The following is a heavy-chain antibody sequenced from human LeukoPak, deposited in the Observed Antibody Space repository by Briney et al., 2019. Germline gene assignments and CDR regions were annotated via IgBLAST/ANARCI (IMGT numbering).Heavy chain of an antibody. J-gene: IGHJ4*02. D-gene: IGHD3-22*01. CDR3: ARDLSGYGASDY. Sequence: SETLSLTCSGSGGSISSGAYYWSWIRQFPGRGLEWIAYIYHTGNTYYNPSLKSRLTISLDTSKNQFSLKLSSVTAADTAVYYCARDLSGYGASDYWGQGTLVTVSS. CDR1: GGSISSGAYY. CDR2: IYHTGNT. V-gene: IGHV4-31*03.